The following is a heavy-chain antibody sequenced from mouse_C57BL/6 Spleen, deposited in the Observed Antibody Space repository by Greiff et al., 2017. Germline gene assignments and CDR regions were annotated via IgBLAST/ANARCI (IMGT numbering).Heavy chain of an antibody. CDR2: INPYNGGT. CDR1: GYTFTDYY. CDR3: ARGDYTVDDY. V-gene: IGHV1-19*01. Sequence: EVKLMESGPVLVKPGASVKMSCKASGYTFTDYYMNWVKQSHGKSLEWIGVINPYNGGTSYNQKFKGKATLTVDKSSSTAYMELNSLTSEDSAVYYCARGDYTVDDYWGQGTTLTVSS. J-gene: IGHJ2*01. D-gene: IGHD1-1*01.